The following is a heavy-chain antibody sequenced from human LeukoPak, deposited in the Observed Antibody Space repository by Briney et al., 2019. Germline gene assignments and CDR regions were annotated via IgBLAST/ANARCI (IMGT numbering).Heavy chain of an antibody. CDR1: GFTFSSYS. V-gene: IGHV3-64*02. CDR3: ARMTLYGSGTVH. CDR2: ISSNGGST. Sequence: GGSLRLSCAASGFTFSSYSMHWVRQAPGKGLEYVSGISSNGGSTWYAGSVKGRFTISRDNSMNTVNLQLGSLRIEDTAVYHCARMTLYGSGTVHWGQGILVPVSS. D-gene: IGHD3-10*01. J-gene: IGHJ4*02.